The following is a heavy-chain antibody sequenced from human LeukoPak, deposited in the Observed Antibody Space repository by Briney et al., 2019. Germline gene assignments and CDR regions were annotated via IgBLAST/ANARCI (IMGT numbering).Heavy chain of an antibody. CDR1: GFTFSSYA. CDR2: FSGSVGST. V-gene: IGHV3-23*01. J-gene: IGHJ4*02. Sequence: GGSLRLSCAASGFTFSSYAMSWVRQAPGKGLECISGFSGSVGSTYYADSVKGRFTISRDNSKNTLYLQMNSLRAEDTAVYYCAKDPYDTSGYNYGPTGGVDYWGQGTLVTVSS. D-gene: IGHD3-22*01. CDR3: AKDPYDTSGYNYGPTGGVDY.